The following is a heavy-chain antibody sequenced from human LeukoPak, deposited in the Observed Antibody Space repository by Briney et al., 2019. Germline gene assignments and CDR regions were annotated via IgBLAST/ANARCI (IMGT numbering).Heavy chain of an antibody. CDR1: GFTFSSYG. J-gene: IGHJ4*02. Sequence: GGSLRLSCAASGFTFSSYGMHWVRQAPGKGLEWVAVIWYDGSNKYYADSVKGRFTISRDNSKNTLYLQMNSLRAEDTAVYYCARGWTGHPIDYWGQGTLVTVSS. CDR3: ARGWTGHPIDY. CDR2: IWYDGSNK. V-gene: IGHV3-33*01. D-gene: IGHD3/OR15-3a*01.